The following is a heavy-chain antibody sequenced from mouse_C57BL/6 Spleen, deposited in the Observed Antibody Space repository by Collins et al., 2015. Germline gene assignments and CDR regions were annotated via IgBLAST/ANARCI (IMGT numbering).Heavy chain of an antibody. Sequence: EVQLQQSGAELVRPGASVKLSCTASGFNIHWVKQRPEQGLEWIGRIDPEDGDTEYAPKFQGRATMTADTSSNTAYLQLSSLTSEDTAVYYCTTRRGYGSTWFAYWGQGTLVTVSA. CDR2: IDPEDGDT. CDR1: GFNI. CDR3: TTRRGYGSTWFAY. V-gene: IGHV14-1*01. D-gene: IGHD1-1*01. J-gene: IGHJ3*01.